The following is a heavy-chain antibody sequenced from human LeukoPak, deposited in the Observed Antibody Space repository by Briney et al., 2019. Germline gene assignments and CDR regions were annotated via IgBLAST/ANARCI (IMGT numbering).Heavy chain of an antibody. CDR2: ISSSNHAI. D-gene: IGHD4-17*01. CDR1: GFIFSSYS. V-gene: IGHV3-48*02. CDR3: ARAPSTVTTPHFDY. Sequence: GGSLRLSCAASGFIFSSYSMSWVRQAPGKGLEWLSYISSSNHAIYYADSVKGRFTISRDNAKNSLYLQMNSLRDEDTAVYYCARAPSTVTTPHFDYWGQGALVTVSS. J-gene: IGHJ4*02.